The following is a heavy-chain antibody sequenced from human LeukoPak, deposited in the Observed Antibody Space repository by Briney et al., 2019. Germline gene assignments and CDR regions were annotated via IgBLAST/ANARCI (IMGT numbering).Heavy chain of an antibody. CDR1: GFTFSSYS. CDR3: ARDAINYYDSILYYYYYYGMDV. CDR2: ISSSSSYI. D-gene: IGHD3-22*01. Sequence: PGGSLRLSCAASGFTFSSYSMSSVRQAPGKGLEWVSSISSSSSYIYYAGSVKGRFTISRDNAKNSLYLQMNSLRAEDTAVDYCARDAINYYDSILYYYYYYGMDVWGQGTTVTVSS. J-gene: IGHJ6*02. V-gene: IGHV3-21*06.